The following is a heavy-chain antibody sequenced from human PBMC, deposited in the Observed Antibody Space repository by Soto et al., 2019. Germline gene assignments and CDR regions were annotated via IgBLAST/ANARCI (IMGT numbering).Heavy chain of an antibody. CDR3: ARALREGLPIYYFDS. CDR2: IFWNDER. D-gene: IGHD1-26*01. J-gene: IGHJ4*02. V-gene: IGHV2-26*01. Sequence: QVTLKESGPVLVKPTETLTLTCTVSGFSLSKARMGVSWIRQPPGKALEWLAHIFWNDERSYNTSLKSRLTISRDISKSQVVRTMTNVDPVDTGTYFCARALREGLPIYYFDSWGQGTLVTVSS. CDR1: GFSLSKARMG.